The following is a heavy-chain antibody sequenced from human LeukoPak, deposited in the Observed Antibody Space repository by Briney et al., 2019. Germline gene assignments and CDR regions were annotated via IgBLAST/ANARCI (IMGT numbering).Heavy chain of an antibody. J-gene: IGHJ5*02. V-gene: IGHV3-74*01. CDR3: VRDRPHNCFDP. D-gene: IGHD6-6*01. CDR1: GFTFSSYW. Sequence: GGSLRLSCAASGFTFSSYWMSWVRQAPGKGLVYIAYIDNDGTNTNYADSVKGRFTISRDNAKNTLYLQMNSLRVEDTAVYYCVRDRPHNCFDPWGQGTLVTVSS. CDR2: IDNDGTNT.